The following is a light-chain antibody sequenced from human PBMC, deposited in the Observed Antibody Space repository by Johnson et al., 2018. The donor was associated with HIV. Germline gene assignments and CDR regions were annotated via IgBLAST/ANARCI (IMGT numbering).Light chain of an antibody. CDR3: GTWDGSLRAGF. V-gene: IGLV1-51*01. J-gene: IGLJ1*01. CDR1: SSNIGNNY. CDR2: DNN. Sequence: QSVLTQPPSVSAAPGQKVTISCSGSSSNIGNNYVSWYQQLPGTAPKLLIYDNNKRPSGIPDRFSGSKSGTSATLGITGLQTGDEAYYYCGTWDGSLRAGFFGTGTKVTVL.